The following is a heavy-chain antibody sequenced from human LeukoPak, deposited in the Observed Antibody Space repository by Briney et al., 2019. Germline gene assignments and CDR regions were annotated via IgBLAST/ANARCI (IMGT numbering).Heavy chain of an antibody. CDR3: ARDSYYDLLTGYYPYYYYYGMDV. J-gene: IGHJ6*02. D-gene: IGHD3-9*01. CDR2: IYYSGSA. V-gene: IGHV4-30-4*01. Sequence: SETLSLTCTVSGGSISSINYFWTWVRQPPGKGLEWIGYIYYSGSAYYNPSLAGRVAISLDTSKNQFSLKLHSVTAADTAVYYCARDSYYDLLTGYYPYYYYYGMDVWGQGTTVTVSS. CDR1: GGSISSINYF.